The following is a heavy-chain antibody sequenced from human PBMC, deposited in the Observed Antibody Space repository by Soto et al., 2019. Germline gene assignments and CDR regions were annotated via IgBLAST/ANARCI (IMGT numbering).Heavy chain of an antibody. J-gene: IGHJ3*02. CDR2: ISSSSSYI. CDR1: GFTFSSYS. V-gene: IGHV3-21*01. CDR3: ASAREYYYDSSGYYAFDI. Sequence: GGSLRLSCAASGFTFSSYSMNWVRQAPGKGLEWVSSISSSSSYIYYADSVKGRFTISRDNAKNSLYLQMNSLRAEDPAVYYCASAREYYYDSSGYYAFDIWGQGTMVTVSS. D-gene: IGHD3-22*01.